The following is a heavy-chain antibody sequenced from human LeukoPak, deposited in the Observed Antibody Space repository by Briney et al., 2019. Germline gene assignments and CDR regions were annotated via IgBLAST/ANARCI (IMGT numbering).Heavy chain of an antibody. CDR2: IWYDGSNK. CDR3: AKGGYSYGTKYYYYMDV. J-gene: IGHJ6*03. CDR1: GFTFSSYG. Sequence: GGSLRLSCAASGFTFSSYGMHWVRQAPGKGVEWVAVIWYDGSNKYYADSVKGRFTISRDNSKNTLYLQMNSLRAEDTAVDHCAKGGYSYGTKYYYYMDVWGKGTTVTVSS. V-gene: IGHV3-33*06. D-gene: IGHD5-18*01.